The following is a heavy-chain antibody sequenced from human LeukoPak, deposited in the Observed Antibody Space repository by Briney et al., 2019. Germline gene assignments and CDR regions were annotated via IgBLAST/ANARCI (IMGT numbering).Heavy chain of an antibody. J-gene: IGHJ3*02. D-gene: IGHD3-3*01. Sequence: SETLSLTCTVSGGSISSYYWSWIRQPAGKGLEWIGRIYTSGSTNYNPSLKSRVTMSVDTSKNQFSLKLSSVTAADTAVYYCAGIYYDFWSGHAFDIWGQGTMGTVSS. CDR3: AGIYYDFWSGHAFDI. CDR2: IYTSGST. CDR1: GGSISSYY. V-gene: IGHV4-4*07.